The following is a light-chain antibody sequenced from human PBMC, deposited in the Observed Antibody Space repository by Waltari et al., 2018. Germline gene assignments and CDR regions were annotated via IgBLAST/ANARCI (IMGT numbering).Light chain of an antibody. J-gene: IGLJ3*02. CDR1: GEYSAYA. CDR3: QTWGTGIQV. V-gene: IGLV4-69*01. Sequence: LVLTQSPSASASLGASVKLTCSLPGEYSAYAIPRHPQRPLKGPRYLMPVNSDGSNKKGDGISERFSGSSSDLDRYLIISRLQSDDEADYFCQTWGTGIQVFGSGTKLTVL. CDR2: VNSDGSN.